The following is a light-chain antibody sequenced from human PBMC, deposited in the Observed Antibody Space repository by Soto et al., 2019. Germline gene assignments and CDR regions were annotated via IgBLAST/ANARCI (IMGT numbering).Light chain of an antibody. V-gene: IGLV2-14*01. Sequence: QSALTQPASVSGSPGQSITTSCTGTSSDIGDYDYVSWYQHLPGKAPKLLIFDVTHRPSGVSDRFSGSKSGNTASLTISGVRPEDEADYYCCSYTDIALDVVFGGGTKLTVL. J-gene: IGLJ2*01. CDR1: SSDIGDYDY. CDR2: DVT. CDR3: CSYTDIALDVV.